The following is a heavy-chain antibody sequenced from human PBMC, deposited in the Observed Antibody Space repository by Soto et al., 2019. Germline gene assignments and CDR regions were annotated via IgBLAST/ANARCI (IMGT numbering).Heavy chain of an antibody. CDR3: ARQVIAGRHYWFDT. J-gene: IGHJ5*02. D-gene: IGHD6-13*01. CDR2: IYYSGST. Sequence: SETLSLTCTVSGGSISSYYWSWIRQPPGKGLEWIGYIYYSGSTNYNPSLKSRVTISVDTSKNQFSLKLSSVTAADTAVYYCARQVIAGRHYWFDTWGQGTLVTVSS. V-gene: IGHV4-59*01. CDR1: GGSISSYY.